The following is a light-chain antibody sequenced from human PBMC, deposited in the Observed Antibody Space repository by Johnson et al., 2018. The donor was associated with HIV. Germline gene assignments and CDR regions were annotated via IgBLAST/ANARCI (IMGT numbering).Light chain of an antibody. Sequence: QSVLTQSPSVSAAPGQKVTISCSGSSSNIGNNYVSWYQQLPGTAPKLLIYDNNKRPSGIPDRFSGSKSGTSATLGITGLQTGDEADYYCGTWDSSLSAGLFGTGTKVTVL. J-gene: IGLJ1*01. V-gene: IGLV1-51*01. CDR3: GTWDSSLSAGL. CDR2: DNN. CDR1: SSNIGNNY.